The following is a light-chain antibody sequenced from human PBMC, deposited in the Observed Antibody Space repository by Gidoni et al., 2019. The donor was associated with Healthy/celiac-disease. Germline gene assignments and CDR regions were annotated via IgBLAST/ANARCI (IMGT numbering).Light chain of an antibody. CDR2: WAS. CDR1: QSVLYSSNNKNY. J-gene: IGKJ3*01. Sequence: DIVMTQSPDSLAVSLGERATINCKSSQSVLYSSNNKNYLAWYQQKPGQPPKLLIYWASTRESGVSDRFSGSGSGTDFTLTISSLQAEDVAVYYCQQYYSTPFTFGPXTKVDIK. V-gene: IGKV4-1*01. CDR3: QQYYSTPFT.